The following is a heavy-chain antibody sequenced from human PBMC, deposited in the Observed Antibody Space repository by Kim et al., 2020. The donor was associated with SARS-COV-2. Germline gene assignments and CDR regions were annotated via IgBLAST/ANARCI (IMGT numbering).Heavy chain of an antibody. V-gene: IGHV3-33*06. CDR2: FDGSDK. Sequence: FDGSDKYYADCVKGRFIISRDNSKNMLYLKMNSLRVEDTAVYYCANFESWGQGTLVTVSS. CDR3: ANFES. J-gene: IGHJ4*02.